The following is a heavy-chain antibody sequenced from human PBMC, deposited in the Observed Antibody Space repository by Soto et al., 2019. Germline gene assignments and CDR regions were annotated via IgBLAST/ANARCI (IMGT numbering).Heavy chain of an antibody. D-gene: IGHD3-9*01. CDR3: AAYRYYDILTGYYSGNYGMDV. J-gene: IGHJ6*02. CDR1: GFTFTSSA. V-gene: IGHV1-58*01. Sequence: SVKVSCKASGFTFTSSAVQWVRQARGQRLEWIGWIVVGSGNTNYAQKFQERVTITRDMSTSTAYMEPSSLRSEDTAVYYCAAYRYYDILTGYYSGNYGMDVWGQGTTVTVSS. CDR2: IVVGSGNT.